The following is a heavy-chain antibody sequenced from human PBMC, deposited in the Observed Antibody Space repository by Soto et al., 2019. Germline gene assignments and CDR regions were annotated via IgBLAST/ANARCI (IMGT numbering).Heavy chain of an antibody. CDR3: AKDAIPYNGRNDGFDI. J-gene: IGHJ3*02. CDR1: GGSISSYY. V-gene: IGHV3-23*01. Sequence: ETLSFTCTVSGGSISSYYWSWVRQTPGKGLEWVSGVSGDGGGTWYPDSVKGRFTISRDNSKSTLYLQMNNLGAEDTAVYYCAKDAIPYNGRNDGFDIWSQGTMVTVSS. CDR2: VSGDGGGT. D-gene: IGHD1-20*01.